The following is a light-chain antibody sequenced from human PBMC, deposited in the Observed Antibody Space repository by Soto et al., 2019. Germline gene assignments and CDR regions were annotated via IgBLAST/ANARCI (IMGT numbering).Light chain of an antibody. V-gene: IGKV1-17*01. CDR2: AAS. J-gene: IGKJ1*01. CDR1: QSIRND. CDR3: LQHNSGPRT. Sequence: DIQTNQSTYSLRASVGAKAAFVCLASQSIRNDLSSYQQQPGKAPKRLIYAASSLQSGVPSRLSLSGSGTEFTLTISTLQPEEFATYYCLQHNSGPRTSGQGTEV.